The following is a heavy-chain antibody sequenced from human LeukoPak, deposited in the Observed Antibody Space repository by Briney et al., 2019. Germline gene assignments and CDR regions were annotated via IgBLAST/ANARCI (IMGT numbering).Heavy chain of an antibody. J-gene: IGHJ4*02. CDR2: IIPILGIA. Sequence: SVKVSCKASGGTFSSYAISWVRQAPGQGLEWMGRIIPILGIANYAQKFQGRVTITADKSTSTAYMELSSLRSEDTAVYYCASDPPRYVDTAMVSDYWGQGTLVTVSS. CDR1: GGTFSSYA. D-gene: IGHD5-18*01. CDR3: ASDPPRYVDTAMVSDY. V-gene: IGHV1-69*04.